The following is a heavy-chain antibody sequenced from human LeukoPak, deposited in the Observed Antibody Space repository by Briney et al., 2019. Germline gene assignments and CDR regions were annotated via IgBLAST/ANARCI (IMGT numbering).Heavy chain of an antibody. CDR1: GGSISSGGYY. J-gene: IGHJ4*02. D-gene: IGHD3-16*01. Sequence: PSETLSLTCTVSGGSISSGGYYWSWIRQHPGKGLEWIGYIYYSGSTNYNPSLKSRVTMSVDTSKNKFSLNLSSVTAADTAVYYCARGGKYYDYVWGSYIFDYWGQGTLVTVSS. V-gene: IGHV4-61*08. CDR2: IYYSGST. CDR3: ARGGKYYDYVWGSYIFDY.